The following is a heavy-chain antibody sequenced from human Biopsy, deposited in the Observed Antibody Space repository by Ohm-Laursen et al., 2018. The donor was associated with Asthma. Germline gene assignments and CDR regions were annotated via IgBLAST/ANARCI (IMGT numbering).Heavy chain of an antibody. D-gene: IGHD3-9*01. J-gene: IGHJ3*01. Sequence: ASVKVSCKASGYTFINYAIHWVRQAPGHSLEWMGWINAANGNTKYSQKFQGRLTISRDTSASTAYMELRSLRSEDTAMYYCARTYYDFLTGQVNDAFALWGQGTMVTVSS. CDR3: ARTYYDFLTGQVNDAFAL. CDR2: INAANGNT. V-gene: IGHV1-3*01. CDR1: GYTFINYA.